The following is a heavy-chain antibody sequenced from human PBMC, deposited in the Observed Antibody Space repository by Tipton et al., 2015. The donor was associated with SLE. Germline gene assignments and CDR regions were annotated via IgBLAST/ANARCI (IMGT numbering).Heavy chain of an antibody. J-gene: IGHJ1*01. CDR3: AKDRNYYGSGSHA. CDR1: GFTFSSYA. CDR2: ISGSGGST. V-gene: IGHV3-23*01. D-gene: IGHD3-10*01. Sequence: GSLRLSCAASGFTFSSYAMSWLRQAPGKGLEWVSAISGSGGSTYYADSVKGRFTISRDNSKNTLYLQMNSLRAEDTAVYYCAKDRNYYGSGSHAWGQGTLVTVSS.